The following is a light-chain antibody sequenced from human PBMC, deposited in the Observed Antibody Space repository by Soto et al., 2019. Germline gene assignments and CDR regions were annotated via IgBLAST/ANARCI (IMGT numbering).Light chain of an antibody. CDR2: KAS. V-gene: IGKV1-5*03. J-gene: IGKJ1*01. CDR1: QSISSW. Sequence: DIQWTQSPCFLSASGGGGDISGCRASQSISSWLAWYQQKPGKAPKFLIYKASTLESGVPSRFSGSGPGTAFTLALRSLHPDDFAPSFCQPYHCYSETFAQGTKVDIK. CDR3: QPYHCYSET.